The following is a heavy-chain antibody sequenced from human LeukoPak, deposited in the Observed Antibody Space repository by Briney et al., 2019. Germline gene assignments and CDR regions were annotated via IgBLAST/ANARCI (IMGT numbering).Heavy chain of an antibody. Sequence: GSLRLSCGASGLTFSNYPMSWVRHAPGEGLECVSGISGSGGSSCYADSVKGRLTISRDDSKNAQYLQMNSLRGEDTAVYYCAKDYLISMTAVVGFFFDWGQGNLVTVSS. D-gene: IGHD3-22*01. CDR3: AKDYLISMTAVVGFFFD. J-gene: IGHJ1*01. V-gene: IGHV3-23*01. CDR2: ISGSGGSS. CDR1: GLTFSNYP.